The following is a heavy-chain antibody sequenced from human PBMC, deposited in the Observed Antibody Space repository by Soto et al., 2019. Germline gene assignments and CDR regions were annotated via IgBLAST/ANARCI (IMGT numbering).Heavy chain of an antibody. D-gene: IGHD1-26*01. V-gene: IGHV1-46*03. CDR3: GRAQVWDIHDY. Sequence: QVQLVQSGAEVKKPGASVKISCKASGYTFTSYRIHWVRQAPGQGLEWMGVINPSAGTTSYALKFQGRVTMTRDTVTSTVYMELSSLRSEDTAVYHCGRAQVWDIHDYWGQGTLVTVSS. CDR1: GYTFTSYR. J-gene: IGHJ4*02. CDR2: INPSAGTT.